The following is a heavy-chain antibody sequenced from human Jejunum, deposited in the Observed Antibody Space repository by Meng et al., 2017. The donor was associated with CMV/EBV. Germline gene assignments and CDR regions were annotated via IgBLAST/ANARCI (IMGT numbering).Heavy chain of an antibody. CDR3: ARDREWGCTSSSCQTNWFDP. D-gene: IGHD2-2*01. Sequence: QGSAPGLVQPAGTLYLPCTFSVGHISNYYWNWIRQPAGKGLEWIGRIYSSGSTNYNPSLKSRVTMSVDTSQNQFSLKLNSVTAADTAVYYCARDREWGCTSSSCQTNWFDPWGQGTLVTVSS. CDR1: VGHISNYY. CDR2: IYSSGST. V-gene: IGHV4-4*07. J-gene: IGHJ5*02.